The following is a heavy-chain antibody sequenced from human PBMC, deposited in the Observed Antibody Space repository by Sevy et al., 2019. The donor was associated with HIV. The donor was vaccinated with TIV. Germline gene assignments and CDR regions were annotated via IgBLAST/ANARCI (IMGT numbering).Heavy chain of an antibody. D-gene: IGHD6-13*01. CDR2: IYSGGST. CDR1: GFTVSSNY. CDR3: ARVGSWFFFDY. Sequence: GSLRLSCAASGFTVSSNYMSWVRQAPGKGLEWVSVIYSGGSTYYADSVKGRFTISRDNSKNTLYLQMNSLRAEDTAVYYCARVGSWFFFDYWGQGTLVTVSS. J-gene: IGHJ4*02. V-gene: IGHV3-53*01.